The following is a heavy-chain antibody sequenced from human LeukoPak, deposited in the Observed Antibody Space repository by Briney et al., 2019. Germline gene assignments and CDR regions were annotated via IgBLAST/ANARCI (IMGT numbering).Heavy chain of an antibody. D-gene: IGHD1-14*01. CDR2: IKHDGSDT. CDR3: ARGAAGRAFDY. J-gene: IGHJ4*02. CDR1: GFTFSSYW. Sequence: GGSLRLSCAASGFTFSSYWMTWVRQAPGKGLEWVANIKHDGSDTYYVDSVKGRFTISRDNAKNSLYLQMNSLRAEDTAVYYCARGAAGRAFDYWGQGTLVTVSS. V-gene: IGHV3-7*01.